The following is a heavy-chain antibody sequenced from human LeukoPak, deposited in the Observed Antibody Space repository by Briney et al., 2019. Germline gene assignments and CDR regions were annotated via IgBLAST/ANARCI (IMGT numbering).Heavy chain of an antibody. CDR3: ATVTITMVRGVRYGMDV. CDR2: FDPEDGET. V-gene: IGHV1-24*01. J-gene: IGHJ6*04. Sequence: ASVKVSCKVSGYTLTELSMHWVRQAPGKGLEWMGGFDPEDGETIYAQKFKGRVTMTEDTSTDTAYMELSSLRSEDTAVYYCATVTITMVRGVRYGMDVWAKGPRSPSPQ. D-gene: IGHD3-10*01. CDR1: GYTLTELS.